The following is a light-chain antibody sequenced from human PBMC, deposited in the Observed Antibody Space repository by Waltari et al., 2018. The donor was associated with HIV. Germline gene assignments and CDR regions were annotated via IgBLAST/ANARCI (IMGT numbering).Light chain of an antibody. J-gene: IGLJ1*01. Sequence: QSVLTQPPSASGTPGKRVPISCSGSSSTTGGNYVYWYQQLPGTAPKLLIYTNNQRPSGVPDRFSGSKSGTSASLAISGLRSEDEADYYCASWNDRLSGYVFGTGTKVTV. V-gene: IGLV1-47*01. CDR1: SSTTGGNY. CDR2: TNN. CDR3: ASWNDRLSGYV.